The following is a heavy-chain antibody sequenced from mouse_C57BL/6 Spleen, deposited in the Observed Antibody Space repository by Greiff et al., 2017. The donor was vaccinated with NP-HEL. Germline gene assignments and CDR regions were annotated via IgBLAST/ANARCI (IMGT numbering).Heavy chain of an antibody. Sequence: DVQLQESGPELVKPGDSVKISCKASGYSFTGYFMNWVMQSHGKSLEWIGRINPYNGDTFYNQKFKGKATLTVDKSSSTAHMELRSLTSEDSAVYYCARSGLGSAMDYWGQGTSVTVSS. CDR2: INPYNGDT. CDR1: GYSFTGYF. V-gene: IGHV1-20*01. D-gene: IGHD3-1*01. CDR3: ARSGLGSAMDY. J-gene: IGHJ4*01.